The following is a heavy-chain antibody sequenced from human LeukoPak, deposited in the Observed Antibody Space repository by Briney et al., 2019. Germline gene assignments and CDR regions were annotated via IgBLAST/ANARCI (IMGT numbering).Heavy chain of an antibody. Sequence: GGSLRLSCAASGFTFGSYAMSWVRQAPGKGLEWVSVISGGGVTHYADSVKGRFTISRDNSRNTVYLQMNSLRAEDTAVYYCASPLKVYSNYDYYYGMDVWGQGTTVTVSS. CDR3: ASPLKVYSNYDYYYGMDV. V-gene: IGHV3-23*01. CDR2: ISGGGVT. J-gene: IGHJ6*02. D-gene: IGHD4-11*01. CDR1: GFTFGSYA.